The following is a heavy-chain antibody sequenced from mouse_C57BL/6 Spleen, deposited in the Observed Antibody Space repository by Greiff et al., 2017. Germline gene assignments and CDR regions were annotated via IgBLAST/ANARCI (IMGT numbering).Heavy chain of an antibody. CDR3: ARSSYYGSSHEYFDV. J-gene: IGHJ1*03. CDR2: IDPSDSET. D-gene: IGHD1-1*01. CDR1: GYPFTSSW. V-gene: IGHV1-52*01. Sequence: QVQLQQPGAELVRPGSSVKLSCKASGYPFTSSWMHWVKQRPIQGLEWIGNIDPSDSETHYNQKFKDKATLTVDKSSSTAYMQLSSLTSEDSAVYYGARSSYYGSSHEYFDVWGTGTTVTVSS.